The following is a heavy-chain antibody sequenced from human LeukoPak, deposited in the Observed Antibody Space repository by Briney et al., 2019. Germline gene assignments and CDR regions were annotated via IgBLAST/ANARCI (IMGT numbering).Heavy chain of an antibody. Sequence: GASVKVSCKVSGYTLTELSMHWVRQAPGKGLEWMGGFDPEDGETIYAQKFQGRVTMTEDTSTDTAYMELSSLRSEDTAVYYCATDTVRSGSYYTPYYYYGMDVWGQGTTVTVSS. CDR1: GYTLTELS. CDR3: ATDTVRSGSYYTPYYYYGMDV. D-gene: IGHD3-10*01. CDR2: FDPEDGET. J-gene: IGHJ6*02. V-gene: IGHV1-24*01.